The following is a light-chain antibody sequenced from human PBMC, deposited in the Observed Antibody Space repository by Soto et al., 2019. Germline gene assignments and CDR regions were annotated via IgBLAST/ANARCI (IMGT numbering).Light chain of an antibody. CDR1: QGINND. CDR3: LQDNNYPWT. J-gene: IGKJ1*01. CDR2: GAT. Sequence: AIQVTHSPPSLSASVLDMVRITFLASQGINNDLAWYQQKPGKAPKLLIYGATNLHTGVPSRFSGSGSGTDFTLTISSLQPEDFATYYCLQDNNYPWTFGQGTKVDIK. V-gene: IGKV1-6*01.